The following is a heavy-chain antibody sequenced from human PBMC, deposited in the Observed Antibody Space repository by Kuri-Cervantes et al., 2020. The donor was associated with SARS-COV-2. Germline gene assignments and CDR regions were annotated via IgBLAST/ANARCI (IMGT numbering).Heavy chain of an antibody. J-gene: IGHJ4*02. V-gene: IGHV1-2*02. CDR1: GYTFTDYY. D-gene: IGHD1-1*01. Sequence: ASVKVSCKASGYTFTDYYMHWVRQAPGQGLEWMGWINPRSGGTKSAQKFQGRVTMTRDTSISTAYLEMKRLTSDDTAVYYCARLRQLEEGYWGQGTLVTVSS. CDR2: INPRSGGT. CDR3: ARLRQLEEGY.